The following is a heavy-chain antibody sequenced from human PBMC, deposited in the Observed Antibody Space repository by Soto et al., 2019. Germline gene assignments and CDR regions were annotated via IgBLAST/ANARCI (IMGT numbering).Heavy chain of an antibody. D-gene: IGHD1-26*01. CDR2: IFNSGTT. Sequence: QVQLQESGPGLVKPSQTLSLTCSVSGASTVSHYHWTWIRQPPGKGLEWMGYIFNSGTTFYNPSLTSRLSISMDTSGNHSSLELRYVTAADTAVYYCALALGPTTGLDYWGQGTMVTVSS. J-gene: IGHJ4*02. V-gene: IGHV4-31*02. CDR3: ALALGPTTGLDY. CDR1: GASTVSHYH.